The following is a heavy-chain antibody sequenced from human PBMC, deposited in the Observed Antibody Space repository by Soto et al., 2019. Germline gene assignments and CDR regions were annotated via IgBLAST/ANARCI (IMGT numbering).Heavy chain of an antibody. D-gene: IGHD4-17*01. V-gene: IGHV3-48*03. Sequence: EVQLVESGGGLVQPGGFLRLSCAASGFTFSSYEMNWVRQAPGKGLEWVSYISSSGSTIYYADSVKGRFTISRDNAKNSLYLQMNSLRAEDTAVYYCARDGADYGRYFDYWGQGTLVTVSS. CDR3: ARDGADYGRYFDY. CDR1: GFTFSSYE. CDR2: ISSSGSTI. J-gene: IGHJ4*02.